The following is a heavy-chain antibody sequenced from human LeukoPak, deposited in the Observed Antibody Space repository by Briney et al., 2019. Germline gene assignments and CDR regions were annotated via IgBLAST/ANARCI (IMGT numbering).Heavy chain of an antibody. V-gene: IGHV3-30*04. J-gene: IGHJ4*02. Sequence: PGRSLRLSCAASGFTFSSYAMHLVRQAPGKGLEWVAVISYDGSNKYYADSVKGRFTISRDNSKNTLYLQMNSLRAEDTAVYYCARDRRGYSYGYEFDYWAREPWSPSPQ. CDR2: ISYDGSNK. CDR3: ARDRRGYSYGYEFDY. CDR1: GFTFSSYA. D-gene: IGHD5-18*01.